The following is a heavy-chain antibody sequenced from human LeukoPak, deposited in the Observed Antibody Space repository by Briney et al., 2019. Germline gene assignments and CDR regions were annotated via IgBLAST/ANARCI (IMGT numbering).Heavy chain of an antibody. V-gene: IGHV1-69*04. Sequence: SVKVSCKASGGTFSSYAISWVRQAPGQGLEWMGRIIPILGIANYAQKFQGRVTITADKSTSTAYMELSSLRSEDTAVYYCATAGMGGGSPHDHHHYWGQGTLVTVSS. CDR3: ATAGMGGGSPHDHHHY. D-gene: IGHD2-15*01. CDR2: IIPILGIA. CDR1: GGTFSSYA. J-gene: IGHJ4*02.